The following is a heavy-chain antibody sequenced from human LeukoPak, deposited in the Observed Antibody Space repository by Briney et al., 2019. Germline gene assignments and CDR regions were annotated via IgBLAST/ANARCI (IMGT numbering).Heavy chain of an antibody. CDR2: INPNSGGT. Sequence: ASVKVSCKASGYTFTGYYMHWVRQAPGQGLEWMGWINPNSGGTNYAQKFQGRVTMTRDTSISTAYMELSRLRSDDTAVYYCASHPPVYCSCGSCYDGYWGQGTLVTVSS. V-gene: IGHV1-2*02. J-gene: IGHJ4*02. D-gene: IGHD2-15*01. CDR1: GYTFTGYY. CDR3: ASHPPVYCSCGSCYDGY.